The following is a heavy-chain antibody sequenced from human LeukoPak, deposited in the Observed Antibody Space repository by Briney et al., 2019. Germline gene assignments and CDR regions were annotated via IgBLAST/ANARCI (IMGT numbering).Heavy chain of an antibody. D-gene: IGHD6-13*01. CDR2: IHYSETT. CDR3: ARDIGGSSWYVERDYYYYMDV. J-gene: IGHJ6*03. CDR1: GGSISSSNYY. V-gene: IGHV4-39*02. Sequence: SETLSLTCTVSGGSISSSNYYWGWIRQPPGKGLEWIASIHYSETTYYNPSLKSRVTISVDTSKNHFSLKLSSVTAADTAVYYCARDIGGSSWYVERDYYYYMDVWGKGTTVTISS.